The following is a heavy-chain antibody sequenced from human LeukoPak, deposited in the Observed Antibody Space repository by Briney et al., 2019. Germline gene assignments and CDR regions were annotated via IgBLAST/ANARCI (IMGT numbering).Heavy chain of an antibody. D-gene: IGHD3-10*01. CDR3: ARGLTMVRGASPAC. Sequence: SETLSLTCTVSGGSISSSSCYWGWIRQPPGKGLEWIGSIYYSGSTYYNPSLKSRVTISVDTSKNQFSLKLSSVTAADTAVYYCARGLTMVRGASPACWGQGTLVTVSS. V-gene: IGHV4-39*01. J-gene: IGHJ4*02. CDR2: IYYSGST. CDR1: GGSISSSSCY.